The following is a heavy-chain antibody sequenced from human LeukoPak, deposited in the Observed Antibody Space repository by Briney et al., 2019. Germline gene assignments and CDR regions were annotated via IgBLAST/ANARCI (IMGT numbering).Heavy chain of an antibody. CDR2: IYHGGST. J-gene: IGHJ4*02. V-gene: IGHV4-30-2*01. CDR1: GGSISSGGYY. CDR3: ARVPPVAVAGLYYFDY. D-gene: IGHD6-19*01. Sequence: TASETLSLTCTVSGGSISSGGYYWSWIRQPPGKGLEWIGYIYHGGSTYYNPSLKSRVTISVDRSKNQFSLKLSSVTAADTAVYYCARVPPVAVAGLYYFDYWGQGTLVTVSS.